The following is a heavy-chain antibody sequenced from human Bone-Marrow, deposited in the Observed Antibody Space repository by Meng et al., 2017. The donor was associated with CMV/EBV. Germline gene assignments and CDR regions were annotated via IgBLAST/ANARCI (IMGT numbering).Heavy chain of an antibody. V-gene: IGHV4-39*07. CDR3: ERVGYTSLLDY. Sequence: SETLSLTGPVSGGPISSSSYYWGWIRQPPGKGLEWIGRIYYSGSTYYNPSLKSRVTISVDTSKNQFSLKLSSVTAPYTAVYYCERVGYTSLLDYWGQGTLVTVSS. CDR1: GGPISSSSYY. CDR2: IYYSGST. J-gene: IGHJ4*02. D-gene: IGHD2-2*01.